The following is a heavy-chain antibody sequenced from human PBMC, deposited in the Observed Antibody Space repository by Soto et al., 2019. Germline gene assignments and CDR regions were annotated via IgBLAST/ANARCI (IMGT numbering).Heavy chain of an antibody. CDR3: AWSPVAGDYYYYGMDV. CDR1: GDTFSSYA. D-gene: IGHD6-19*01. CDR2: IIPIFGTA. V-gene: IGHV1-69*13. J-gene: IGHJ6*02. Sequence: GASVKVSCKASGDTFSSYAISWVRQAPGQGLEWMGGIIPIFGTANYAQKFQGRVTITADESTSTAYMELSSLRSEDTAVYYCAWSPVAGDYYYYGMDVWGQGTTVTVSS.